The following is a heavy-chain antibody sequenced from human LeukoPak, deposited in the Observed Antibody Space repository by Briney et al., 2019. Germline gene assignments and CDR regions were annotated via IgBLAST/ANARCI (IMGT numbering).Heavy chain of an antibody. CDR3: ARDTYDSGSDR. CDR1: GYTFTSYD. V-gene: IGHV1-2*02. CDR2: INPNSGGT. Sequence: GASVKVSCKASGYTFTSYDINWVRQATGQGLEWMGWINPNSGGTNYAQKFQGSVTMTRDTSISTAYMELSRLRSDDTAVYYCARDTYDSGSDRWGQGTLVTVSS. D-gene: IGHD1-26*01. J-gene: IGHJ5*02.